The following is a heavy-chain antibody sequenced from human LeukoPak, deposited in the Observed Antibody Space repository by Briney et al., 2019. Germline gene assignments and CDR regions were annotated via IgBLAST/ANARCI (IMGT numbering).Heavy chain of an antibody. V-gene: IGHV4-30-2*01. D-gene: IGHD1-26*01. CDR3: ASRKWELHPRGPLGAFDI. Sequence: SETLSLTCTVSGGSISSGGYYWSWIRQPPGKGLEWIGYIYHSGSTYYSPSLKSRVTISVDRSKNQFSLKLSSVAAADTAVYYCASRKWELHPRGPLGAFDIWGQGTMVTVSS. CDR1: GGSISSGGYY. J-gene: IGHJ3*02. CDR2: IYHSGST.